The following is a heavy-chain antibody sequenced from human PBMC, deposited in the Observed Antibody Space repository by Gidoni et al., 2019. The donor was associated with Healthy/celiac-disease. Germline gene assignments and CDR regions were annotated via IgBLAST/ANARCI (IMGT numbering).Heavy chain of an antibody. CDR1: GLTCSSYS. J-gene: IGHJ4*02. D-gene: IGHD6-13*01. Sequence: EVQLAESGGGLVKPGGSLRCPCAASGLTCSSYSMNWVRQATVKRLEWVSAIGNSGSYIYYAGSMKGRFTISRDNAKNSLYLQMNSLGSEGTTVYYCSRDRTGYSSSWDYWGQGTLVTVSS. CDR3: SRDRTGYSSSWDY. V-gene: IGHV3-21*01. CDR2: IGNSGSYI.